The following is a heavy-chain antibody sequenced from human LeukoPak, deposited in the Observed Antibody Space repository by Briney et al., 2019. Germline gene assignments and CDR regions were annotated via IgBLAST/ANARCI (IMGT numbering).Heavy chain of an antibody. Sequence: PGGSLRLSRAASGFTFSSYWMHWVRQAPGKGLVWVSRINSDGSSTSYADSVKGRFTISRDNAKNTLYLQMNSLRAEDTAVYYCARGYYYDSSGIGIGVWGQGTLVTVSS. CDR2: INSDGSST. J-gene: IGHJ4*02. CDR3: ARGYYYDSSGIGIGV. CDR1: GFTFSSYW. D-gene: IGHD3-22*01. V-gene: IGHV3-74*01.